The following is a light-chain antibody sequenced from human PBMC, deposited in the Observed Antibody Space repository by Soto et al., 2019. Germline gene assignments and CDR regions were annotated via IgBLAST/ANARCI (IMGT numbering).Light chain of an antibody. Sequence: QSVLTQPASVSGSPGQSITISCTGTSSEVGGYNYVSWYQQHPGKAPKLMIYDVSNRPSGVSNRFSGSKSGNTASLTISVLQAEDEADYYCSSYTSSSTPLYVFGT. CDR2: DVS. J-gene: IGLJ1*01. V-gene: IGLV2-14*01. CDR1: SSEVGGYNY. CDR3: SSYTSSSTPLYV.